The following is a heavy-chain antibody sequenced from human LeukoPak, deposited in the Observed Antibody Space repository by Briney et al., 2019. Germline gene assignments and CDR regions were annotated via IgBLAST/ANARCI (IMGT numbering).Heavy chain of an antibody. Sequence: PGGSLRLSCAASGFTFSSYAMHWVRQAPGKGLEWVAVISYDGSNKYYADSVKGRFTISRDNSKNTLYLQMNSLRAEDTAVHYCARNIGDSSSNWFDPWGQGTLVTVSS. CDR3: ARNIGDSSSNWFDP. V-gene: IGHV3-30-3*01. D-gene: IGHD6-6*01. CDR1: GFTFSSYA. J-gene: IGHJ5*02. CDR2: ISYDGSNK.